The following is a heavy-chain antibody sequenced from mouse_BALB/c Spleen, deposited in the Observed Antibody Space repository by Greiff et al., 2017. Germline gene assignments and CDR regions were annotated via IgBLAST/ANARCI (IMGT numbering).Heavy chain of an antibody. V-gene: IGHV5-17*02. Sequence: EVKVVESGGGLVQPGGSRKLSCAASGFTFSSFGMHWVRQAPEKGLEWVAYISSGSSTIYYADTVKGRFTISRDNPKNTLFLQLTSLRSEYTAMYYCASPNFDYWGQGTTLTVSS. CDR2: ISSGSSTI. J-gene: IGHJ2*01. CDR1: GFTFSSFG. CDR3: ASPNFDY.